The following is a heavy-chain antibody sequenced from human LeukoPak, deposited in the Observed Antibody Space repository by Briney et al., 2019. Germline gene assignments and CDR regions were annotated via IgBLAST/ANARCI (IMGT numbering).Heavy chain of an antibody. CDR2: ISSSGSTI. V-gene: IGHV3-11*01. CDR3: ARDQDTAMVTLGAPHYYMDV. Sequence: GGSLRLSCAASGFTFSDYYMSWIRQAPGKGLEWVSYISSSGSTIYYADSVKGRFTISRDNAKNSLYLQMNSLRAEDTAVYYCARDQDTAMVTLGAPHYYMDVWGKGTTVTVSS. J-gene: IGHJ6*03. CDR1: GFTFSDYY. D-gene: IGHD5-18*01.